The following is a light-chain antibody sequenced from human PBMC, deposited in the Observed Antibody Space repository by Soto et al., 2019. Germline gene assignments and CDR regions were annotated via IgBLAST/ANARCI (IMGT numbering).Light chain of an antibody. Sequence: QSALTQPASVSGSPGQSITICCTGTNSDVGGYNYVSWYQQHPGKAPKLMIYEVSNRPSGVSDRFSGSKSGNTASLTISGLQAEDEADYYCISYTSSVPLVFGGGTKLTVL. J-gene: IGLJ2*01. CDR3: ISYTSSVPLV. CDR1: NSDVGGYNY. CDR2: EVS. V-gene: IGLV2-14*01.